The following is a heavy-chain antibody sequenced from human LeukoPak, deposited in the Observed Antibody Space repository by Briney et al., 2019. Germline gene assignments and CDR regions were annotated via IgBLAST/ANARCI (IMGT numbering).Heavy chain of an antibody. J-gene: IGHJ4*02. CDR1: GLTVSRNY. V-gene: IGHV3-23*01. Sequence: GGSVRLSCAASGLTVSRNYMSWVRQAPGKGLEWVSAISGSGGSTYYADSVKGRFTISRDNSKNTLYLQMNSLRAEDTAVYYCAKDRGKVTMVRGVPDYWGQETMVTVSS. D-gene: IGHD3-10*01. CDR3: AKDRGKVTMVRGVPDY. CDR2: ISGSGGST.